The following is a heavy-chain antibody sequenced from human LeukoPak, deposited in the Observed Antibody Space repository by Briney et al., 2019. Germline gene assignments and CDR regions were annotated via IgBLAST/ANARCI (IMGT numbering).Heavy chain of an antibody. V-gene: IGHV4-61*02. J-gene: IGHJ4*02. D-gene: IGHD3-22*01. Sequence: KTSETLSLTCTVSGGSISSGSYHWNWIRQPAGKALEWIGRVHSGGSDYNPSLKSRVTISEDTPKNQFALKLSSVTAADTAVYYCARSHDISGYQARGFDYWGQGILVTVSS. CDR1: GGSISSGSYH. CDR3: ARSHDISGYQARGFDY. CDR2: VHSGGS.